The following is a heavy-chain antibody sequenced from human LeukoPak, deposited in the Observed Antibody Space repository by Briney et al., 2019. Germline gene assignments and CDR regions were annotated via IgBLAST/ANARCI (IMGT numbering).Heavy chain of an antibody. D-gene: IGHD3-10*01. J-gene: IGHJ4*02. V-gene: IGHV3-23*01. CDR3: AKGVGHFYGSGSYQGY. CDR1: GSTFSSYA. Sequence: GGSLRLSCAASGSTFSSYAMSWVRQAPGKGLEWVSAISGSGGSTYYADSVKGRFTISRDNSKNTLYLQMNSLRAEDTAVYYCAKGVGHFYGSGSYQGYWGQGTLVTVSS. CDR2: ISGSGGST.